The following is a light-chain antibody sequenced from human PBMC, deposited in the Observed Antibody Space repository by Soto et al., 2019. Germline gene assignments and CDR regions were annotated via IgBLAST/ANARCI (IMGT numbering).Light chain of an antibody. CDR1: QSVNSN. V-gene: IGKV3D-15*03. Sequence: EIVMTQSTATLSVSPGDRATLSCRASQSVNSNYLAWYQQKPGQAPRLLIYGISKRATDIPDRFSGSGSGTEFTLTISILQPEDFATYYCQQHGQWPITFGQGTRLEIK. CDR3: QQHGQWPIT. CDR2: GIS. J-gene: IGKJ5*01.